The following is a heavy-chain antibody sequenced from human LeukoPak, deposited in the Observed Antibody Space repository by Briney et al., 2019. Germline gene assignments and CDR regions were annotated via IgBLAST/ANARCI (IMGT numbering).Heavy chain of an antibody. J-gene: IGHJ5*02. CDR1: GSTFTILG. CDR2: ISAYNGNT. D-gene: IGHD6-13*01. V-gene: IGHV1-18*01. Sequence: ASVTVSFTASGSTFTILGISWVRQAPEHPREWMGWISAYNGNTNYAQKLQGRVTMTTDTSTSTAYRELRSLRSDDTAVYYCARDRTAEPTNWLDPWGQGTLVTVSS. CDR3: ARDRTAEPTNWLDP.